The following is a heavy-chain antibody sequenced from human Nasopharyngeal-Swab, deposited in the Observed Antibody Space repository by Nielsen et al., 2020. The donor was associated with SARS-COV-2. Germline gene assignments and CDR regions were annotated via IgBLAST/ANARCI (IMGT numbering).Heavy chain of an antibody. V-gene: IGHV3-30-3*01. Sequence: GGSLRPSCAASGFTFSSYAMHWVRQAPGKGLEWVAVISYDGSKKYYADSVKGRFTISRDNSKNTLYLQMNSLRAEDTAVYYCARDQGSSWYTYYYYYGMDVWGQGTTVTVSS. CDR1: GFTFSSYA. J-gene: IGHJ6*02. CDR3: ARDQGSSWYTYYYYYGMDV. D-gene: IGHD6-13*01. CDR2: ISYDGSKK.